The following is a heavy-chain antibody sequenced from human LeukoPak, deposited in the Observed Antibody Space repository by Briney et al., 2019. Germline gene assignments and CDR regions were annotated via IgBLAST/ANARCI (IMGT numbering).Heavy chain of an antibody. CDR1: GYTFTSYY. J-gene: IGHJ4*02. CDR3: ARRSSWFSLNY. D-gene: IGHD6-13*01. CDR2: IIPSGGDT. Sequence: ASVKVSCKASGYTFTSYYIHWVRQAPGQGLEWMGVIIPSGGDTTYAQKFQGRVTMTRDTSTSTVYLELSSLRSDDTAVYFCARRSSWFSLNYSGQGTLVTVSS. V-gene: IGHV1-46*01.